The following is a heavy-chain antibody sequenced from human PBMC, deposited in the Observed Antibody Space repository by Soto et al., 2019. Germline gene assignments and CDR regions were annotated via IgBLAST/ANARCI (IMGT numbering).Heavy chain of an antibody. J-gene: IGHJ5*02. V-gene: IGHV1-18*01. Sequence: QVQLVQSGAEVKKPGASVKVSCKASGYPLPGKVITWLRKPPGKGLEWMGWTSAYNGNTNYAQKLQGRVTMTTDTSTSTAYMELRSLRSDDTAVYYCARDPYGDSYADHWGQGTLVTVSS. CDR1: GYPLPGKV. CDR2: TSAYNGNT. D-gene: IGHD4-17*01. CDR3: ARDPYGDSYADH.